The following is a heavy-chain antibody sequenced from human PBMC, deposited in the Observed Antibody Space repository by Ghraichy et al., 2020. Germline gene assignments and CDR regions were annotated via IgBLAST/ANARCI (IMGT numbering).Heavy chain of an antibody. CDR3: AREGEQGIDYYFDY. J-gene: IGHJ4*02. CDR2: IYYSGGT. D-gene: IGHD7-27*01. V-gene: IGHV4-61*01. CDR1: GGSVSRGSYY. Sequence: SETLSLTCTVSGGSVSRGSYYWSWIRQPPGKGLEWIGYIYYSGGTNYNPSLKSRVTISVDTSQNQFSLRLSSVTAADTAVYYCAREGEQGIDYYFDYWGQGTLVTVPS.